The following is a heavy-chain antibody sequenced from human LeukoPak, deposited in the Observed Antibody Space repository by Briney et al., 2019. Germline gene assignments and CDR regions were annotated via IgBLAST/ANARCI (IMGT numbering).Heavy chain of an antibody. D-gene: IGHD4-17*01. J-gene: IGHJ4*02. V-gene: IGHV3-9*01. CDR3: AKGQRVVWTTVPTGFDY. CDR2: ISWNSGNI. Sequence: PGGSLRLSCAASGFTFDDYAMHWVRQAPGKGLEWVSGISWNSGNIGYADSVKGRFTISRDNAKNSLYLQMNSLRAEDTALYYCAKGQRVVWTTVPTGFDYWGQGTLVTVSS. CDR1: GFTFDDYA.